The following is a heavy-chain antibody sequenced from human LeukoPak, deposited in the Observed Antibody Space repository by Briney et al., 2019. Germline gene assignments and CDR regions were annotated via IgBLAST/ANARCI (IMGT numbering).Heavy chain of an antibody. D-gene: IGHD2-21*02. CDR2: TSWNSGSI. J-gene: IGHJ4*02. CDR1: GFTFDDYA. Sequence: GGSLRLSCAASGFTFDDYAMHWVRQAPGKGLEWVSGTSWNSGSIGYADSVKGRFTISRGNAKNSLYLQMNSLRAEDTAVYYCAKDPSLRVTLPVWGQGTLVTVSS. CDR3: AKDPSLRVTLPV. V-gene: IGHV3-9*01.